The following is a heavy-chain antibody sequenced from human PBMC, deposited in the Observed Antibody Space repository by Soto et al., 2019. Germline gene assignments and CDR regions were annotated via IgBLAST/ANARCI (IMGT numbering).Heavy chain of an antibody. D-gene: IGHD2-2*01. CDR3: ARDAVVPAAMSWFDP. CDR2: IWYDGSNT. Sequence: QVQLVESGGGVVQPGRSLRLSCAASGFTFSSYGMHWVRQAPGKGLEWVAVIWYDGSNTYYADSVKGRFTISRDNSKNTLYLQMDSLRAEDTAVYYCARDAVVPAAMSWFDPWGQGTLVTVSS. V-gene: IGHV3-33*01. CDR1: GFTFSSYG. J-gene: IGHJ5*02.